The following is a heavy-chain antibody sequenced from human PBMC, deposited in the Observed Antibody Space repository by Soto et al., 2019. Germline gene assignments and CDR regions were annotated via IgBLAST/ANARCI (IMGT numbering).Heavy chain of an antibody. D-gene: IGHD1-7*01. V-gene: IGHV3-30-3*01. CDR1: GFTFSDFE. J-gene: IGHJ4*02. CDR3: ARRTGTAPGFDY. CDR2: ISYDGSNQ. Sequence: QVQLVESGGGVVQPGRSLRLSCSASGFTFSDFEMYWVRQAPGKGLDWVSFISYDGSNQYYAGSVKGRFTVSRDNSKNTLFLLMNSLRPEDTAVYFCARRTGTAPGFDYWCKGTLVTVSS.